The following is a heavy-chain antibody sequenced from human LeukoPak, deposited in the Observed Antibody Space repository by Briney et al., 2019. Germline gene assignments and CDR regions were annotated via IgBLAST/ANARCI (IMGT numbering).Heavy chain of an antibody. J-gene: IGHJ4*02. V-gene: IGHV3-21*01. CDR2: ISSSSSYI. CDR1: GFTFSSYS. D-gene: IGHD5-12*01. CDR3: ARDGPIVATDY. Sequence: GGSLRLSCAASGFTFSSYSMNWVRRAPGKGLEWVSSISSSSSYIYYADSVKGRFTISRDNAKNSLYLQMNSLRAEDTAVYYCARDGPIVATDYWGQGTLVTVSS.